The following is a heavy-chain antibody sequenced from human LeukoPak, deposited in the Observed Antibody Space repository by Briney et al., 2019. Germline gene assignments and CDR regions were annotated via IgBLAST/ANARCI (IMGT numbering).Heavy chain of an antibody. CDR1: GYTFTSYG. CDR3: ARDDYGWVGDNVLRYFDWLSRSDAFDI. V-gene: IGHV1-18*01. CDR2: ISAYNGDT. J-gene: IGHJ3*02. D-gene: IGHD3-9*01. Sequence: ASVKVSCKASGYTFTSYGISWVRQAPGQGLEWMGWISAYNGDTNYAKQLQGRANMTTDTSTSTAYMELRSLRSDDTAVYYCARDDYGWVGDNVLRYFDWLSRSDAFDIWGQGTMVTVSS.